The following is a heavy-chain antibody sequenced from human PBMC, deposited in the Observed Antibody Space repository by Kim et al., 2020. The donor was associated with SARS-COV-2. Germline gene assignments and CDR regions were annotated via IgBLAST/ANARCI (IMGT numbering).Heavy chain of an antibody. V-gene: IGHV1-69*13. D-gene: IGHD6-19*01. CDR1: GGTFSSYA. Sequence: SVKVSCKASGGTFSSYAICWVRQAPGQGLEWMGGIIPIFGTANYVQKFQGRVTITAGESTSTAYMEMSSLRSAVTAVYYCARVPGGAEDNSSGSKFTAFDIWGQRTMFTVSS. J-gene: IGHJ3*02. CDR2: IIPIFGTA. CDR3: ARVPGGAEDNSSGSKFTAFDI.